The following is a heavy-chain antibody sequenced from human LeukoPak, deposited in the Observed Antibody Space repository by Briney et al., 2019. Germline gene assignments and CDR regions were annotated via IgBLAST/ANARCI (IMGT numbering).Heavy chain of an antibody. D-gene: IGHD5-18*01. CDR3: ARRGYSYGYGYYYYYMDV. J-gene: IGHJ6*03. CDR1: GFTFTNYN. CDR2: ITSGSRYI. V-gene: IGHV3-21*01. Sequence: PGGSLRLSCAASGFTFTNYNMNWVRQAPGKGLEWVSSITSGSRYIYYGDSVKGRFTISRDNAKNSLYLQMNSLRAEDTAVYYCARRGYSYGYGYYYYYMDVWGKGTTVTVSS.